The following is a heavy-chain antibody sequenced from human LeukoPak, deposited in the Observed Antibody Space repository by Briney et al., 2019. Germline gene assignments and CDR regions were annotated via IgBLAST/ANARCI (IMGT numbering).Heavy chain of an antibody. J-gene: IGHJ6*02. Sequence: GASVKVSCKASRYTFTSYGISWLRQAPGQGLEWMGWISAYNGNTNYAQKLQGRVTMTTDTSTSTAYMELRSLRSDDTAVYYCAGDGMTTEDYYYYYGMDVWGQGTTVTVSS. D-gene: IGHD4-17*01. CDR2: ISAYNGNT. CDR1: RYTFTSYG. CDR3: AGDGMTTEDYYYYYGMDV. V-gene: IGHV1-18*01.